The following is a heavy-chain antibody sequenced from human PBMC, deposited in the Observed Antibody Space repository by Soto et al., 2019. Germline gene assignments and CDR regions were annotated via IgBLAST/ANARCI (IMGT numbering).Heavy chain of an antibody. Sequence: GGSLRLSCAASGFTFSNYAMHWVRQTPGEGLEYVSTISGSGDITYYADSVEGRFTVSRDNSRNTLYLQMNSLRAEDTAIYYSTKALRYIDWSFSHGNAMDVWGQGNTVTVSS. CDR2: ISGSGDIT. D-gene: IGHD3-9*01. V-gene: IGHV3-23*01. CDR3: TKALRYIDWSFSHGNAMDV. J-gene: IGHJ6*02. CDR1: GFTFSNYA.